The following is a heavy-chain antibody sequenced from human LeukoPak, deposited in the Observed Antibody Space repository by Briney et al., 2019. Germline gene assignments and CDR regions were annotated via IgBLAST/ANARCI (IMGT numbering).Heavy chain of an antibody. CDR1: GFTFSSYA. CDR3: AKCDCPVTSSYPYYFDY. CDR2: ISGSGGST. J-gene: IGHJ4*02. D-gene: IGHD2-2*01. Sequence: GGSLRLSCAASGFTFSSYAMSWVRQAPGKGLEWVSAISGSGGSTYYADSVKGRFTISRDNSKNTLYLQMNSLRAEDTAVYDCAKCDCPVTSSYPYYFDYWGQGTLVTVSS. V-gene: IGHV3-23*01.